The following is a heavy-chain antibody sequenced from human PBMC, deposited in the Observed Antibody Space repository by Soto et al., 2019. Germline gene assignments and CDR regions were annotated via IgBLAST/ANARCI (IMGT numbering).Heavy chain of an antibody. CDR3: VRDGTKTLRDWFDP. J-gene: IGHJ5*02. Sequence: SEALSLPCTLSGASTSGFYWSWFRKSAGKGLEWIGRIYATGTTDYNPSLKSRVMMSVDTSKKQFSLKLRSVTAADTAVYYCVRDGTKTLRDWFDPWGQGISVTV. V-gene: IGHV4-4*07. CDR2: IYATGTT. D-gene: IGHD1-1*01. CDR1: GASTSGFY.